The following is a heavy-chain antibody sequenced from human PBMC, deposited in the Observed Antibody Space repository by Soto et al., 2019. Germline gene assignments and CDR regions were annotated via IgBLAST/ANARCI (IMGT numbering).Heavy chain of an antibody. V-gene: IGHV3-53*01. CDR2: IYSGETT. Sequence: GGSLRLSCAASGFNVNSDYMNWVRQTPGKGLEWVASIYSGETTYYADSVRGRFTISSDKSKNTLYFQLSSLGIEDTAVYYCTRDGRGLGRLSLFEYWGQGVLVTVS. CDR1: GFNVNSDY. J-gene: IGHJ4*02. CDR3: TRDGRGLGRLSLFEY. D-gene: IGHD2-21*02.